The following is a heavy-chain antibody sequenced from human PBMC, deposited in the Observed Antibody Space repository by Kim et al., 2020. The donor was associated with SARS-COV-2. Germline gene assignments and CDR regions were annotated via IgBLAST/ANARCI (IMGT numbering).Heavy chain of an antibody. Sequence: DSVNGRFTISRDNYKHTLYLKRNSLRDEATAVYYCARDEGAVAGTMWVDYWGQGTLVTVSS. V-gene: IGHV3-30*01. D-gene: IGHD6-19*01. CDR3: ARDEGAVAGTMWVDY. J-gene: IGHJ4*02.